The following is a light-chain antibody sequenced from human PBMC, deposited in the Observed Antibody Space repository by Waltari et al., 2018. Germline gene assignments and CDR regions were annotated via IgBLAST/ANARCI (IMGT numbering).Light chain of an antibody. J-gene: IGKJ4*01. CDR3: QQYYNTPRT. V-gene: IGKV4-1*01. CDR1: QILLYSSNNKNY. Sequence: IVMTQSPDSLAVSLGETPTITSKSRQILLYSSNNKNYLAWYQQKPGQPPKLLIYWASTRGSGVPDRFSGSGSGTDFTLTISSLQAEDVAVYYCQQYYNTPRTFGGGTKVEIK. CDR2: WAS.